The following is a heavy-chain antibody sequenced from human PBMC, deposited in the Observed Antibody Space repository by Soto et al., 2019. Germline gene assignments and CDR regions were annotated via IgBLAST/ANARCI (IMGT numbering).Heavy chain of an antibody. V-gene: IGHV3-48*01. CDR3: ARGPGNSHSFDS. CDR1: GFTFCIHS. D-gene: IGHD3-9*01. Sequence: AGGSMRLSCAASGFTFCIHSMNWVRQAPGRGLEWVSYVSSSSSTINYADSVKGRFTVSRDNAKNLLYLQMNSLSAEDTAVYYCARGPGNSHSFDSWGQGTLVTVSS. J-gene: IGHJ4*02. CDR2: VSSSSSTI.